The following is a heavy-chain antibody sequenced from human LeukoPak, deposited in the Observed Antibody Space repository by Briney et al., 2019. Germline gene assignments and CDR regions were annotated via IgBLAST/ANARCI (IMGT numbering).Heavy chain of an antibody. V-gene: IGHV4-59*01. CDR1: GGSISSYY. CDR3: ARESAAETGDDAFDI. CDR2: IYYSGST. Sequence: PSETLSLTCTVSGGSISSYYWSWIRQPPGKGLEWIGYIYYSGSTNYNPSLKSRVTISVDTSKNQFSLKLSSVTAADTAVYYCARESAAETGDDAFDIWGQGTMVTVSS. D-gene: IGHD6-13*01. J-gene: IGHJ3*02.